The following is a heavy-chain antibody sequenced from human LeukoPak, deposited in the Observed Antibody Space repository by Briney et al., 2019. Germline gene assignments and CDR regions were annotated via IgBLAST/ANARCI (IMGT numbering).Heavy chain of an antibody. CDR2: ISSSGSTI. J-gene: IGHJ6*03. CDR3: ARGDNWNSYYYYYMDV. D-gene: IGHD1-7*01. CDR1: GFTFSSYE. V-gene: IGHV3-48*03. Sequence: QPGGSLRLSCAASGFTFSSYEMNWVRQAPGKGLEWVSYISSSGSTIYYADSVKGRFTISRDNAKNSLYLQMNSLRAEDTAVYYCARGDNWNSYYYYYMDVWGRGTTVSVSS.